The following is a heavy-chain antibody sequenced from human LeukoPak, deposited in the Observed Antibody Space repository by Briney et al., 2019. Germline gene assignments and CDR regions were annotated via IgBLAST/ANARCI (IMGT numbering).Heavy chain of an antibody. Sequence: ASVKVSCKASGYTFTSYGISWVRQAPGQGLEWMGWISAYNGNTNYAQKFQGRVTMTRDTSISTAYMELSRLRSDDTAVYYCAREPIGYCSGGSCYGYYYYYYGMDVWGQGTTVTVSS. CDR1: GYTFTSYG. J-gene: IGHJ6*02. V-gene: IGHV1-18*01. D-gene: IGHD2-15*01. CDR3: AREPIGYCSGGSCYGYYYYYYGMDV. CDR2: ISAYNGNT.